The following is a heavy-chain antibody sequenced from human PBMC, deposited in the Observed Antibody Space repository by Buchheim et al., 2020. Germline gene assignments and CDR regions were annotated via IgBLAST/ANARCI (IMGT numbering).Heavy chain of an antibody. CDR2: IYYSGST. CDR3: ARDGVDPYVTYYYYGMDV. D-gene: IGHD2-8*01. Sequence: QLQLQESGPGLVKPSETLSLTCTVSGGSISSSSYYWGWIRQPPGKGLEWIGSIYYSGSTYYNPSLKSRVTISVDTSKNQFSLKLSSVTAADTAVYYCARDGVDPYVTYYYYGMDVWGQGTT. J-gene: IGHJ6*02. V-gene: IGHV4-39*07. CDR1: GGSISSSSYY.